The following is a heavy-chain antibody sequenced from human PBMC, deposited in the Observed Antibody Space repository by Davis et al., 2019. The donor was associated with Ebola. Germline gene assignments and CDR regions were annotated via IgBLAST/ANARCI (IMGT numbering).Heavy chain of an antibody. V-gene: IGHV3-21*01. CDR2: ISSSSSYI. J-gene: IGHJ6*03. CDR1: GFTFSSYS. CDR3: ARDKEDIVVVPAAIIDYYYYYYMDV. D-gene: IGHD2-2*02. Sequence: GGSLRLSCAASGFTFSSYSMNWVRQAPGKGLEWVSSISSSSSYIYYADSVKGRFTISRDNAKNSLYLQMNSLRAEDTAVYYCARDKEDIVVVPAAIIDYYYYYYMDVWGKGTTVTVSS.